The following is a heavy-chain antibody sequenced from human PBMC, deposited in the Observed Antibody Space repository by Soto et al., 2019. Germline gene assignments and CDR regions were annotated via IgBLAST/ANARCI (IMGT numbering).Heavy chain of an antibody. Sequence: GGSLRLSCAASGFTFSNAWMNWVRQAPGKGLEWVGRIKSKTDGGTTDYAAPVKGRFTISRDDSKNTLYLQMNSLKTEDTAVYYCTTDPETRLNSGSYSIYYYYGMDVWGQGTTVTVSS. D-gene: IGHD1-26*01. CDR2: IKSKTDGGTT. J-gene: IGHJ6*02. CDR3: TTDPETRLNSGSYSIYYYYGMDV. CDR1: GFTFSNAW. V-gene: IGHV3-15*07.